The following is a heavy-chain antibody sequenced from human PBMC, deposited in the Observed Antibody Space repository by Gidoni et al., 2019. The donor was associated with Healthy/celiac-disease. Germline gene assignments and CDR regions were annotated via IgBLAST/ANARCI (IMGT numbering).Heavy chain of an antibody. J-gene: IGHJ6*02. CDR1: GGTFSSYS. Sequence: QVQLVQSGAEVKKPVSSVNVSCKASGGTFSSYSISWVRQAPGQGLEWMGGIIPIFGTANDAQKYQGRVTITADESTSTAYMELSSLRSEDTAVYYCARGDIVLMVYGGGYYYGMDVWGQGTTVTVSS. CDR2: IIPIFGTA. V-gene: IGHV1-69*01. CDR3: ARGDIVLMVYGGGYYYGMDV. D-gene: IGHD2-8*01.